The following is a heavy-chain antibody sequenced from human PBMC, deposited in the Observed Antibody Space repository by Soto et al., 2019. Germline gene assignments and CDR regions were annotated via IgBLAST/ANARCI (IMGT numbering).Heavy chain of an antibody. Sequence: EAQLVESGGGLVQPGRSLRLSCAGSGFIFDDFAIHWVRQAPGKGLEWVSGISWNSDSIGYADSVKGRFTISRDNAKNSLYVQMNSLRVEDTALYYCTKVGGLYDFWSGPLHFDLRGQGTLVTVSS. CDR2: ISWNSDSI. V-gene: IGHV3-9*01. CDR1: GFIFDDFA. CDR3: TKVGGLYDFWSGPLHFDL. J-gene: IGHJ4*02. D-gene: IGHD3-3*01.